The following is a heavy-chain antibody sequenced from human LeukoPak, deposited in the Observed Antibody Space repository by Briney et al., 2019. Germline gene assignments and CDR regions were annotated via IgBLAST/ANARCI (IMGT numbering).Heavy chain of an antibody. V-gene: IGHV3-48*02. CDR3: ARDDSSGRTRPFDY. CDR1: GFTFSSYS. D-gene: IGHD6-19*01. Sequence: GGSLRLSCAASGFTFSSYSMNWVRQAPGKGLEWVSYISSSSSTIYYADSVKGRFTISRDNAKNSLYLQMNSLRDEDTAVYYCARDDSSGRTRPFDYWGQGTLVTVSS. J-gene: IGHJ4*02. CDR2: ISSSSSTI.